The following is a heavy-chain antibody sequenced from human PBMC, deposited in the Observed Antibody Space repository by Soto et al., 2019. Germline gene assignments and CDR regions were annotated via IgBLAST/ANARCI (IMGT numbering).Heavy chain of an antibody. D-gene: IGHD2-2*01. CDR3: ARGLDQPPVGLYFDT. J-gene: IGHJ4*02. Sequence: QVQLVQSGAEVKNPGSSVKVSCKTSGGTFNSYLIDWVRQAPGQGLEWMGGIIPAFGTAKYAQKFQGRVTITADKYTTTAYIELRTLTSEDTAVYYCARGLDQPPVGLYFDTWGQGTLVTVSS. CDR1: GGTFNSYL. CDR2: IIPAFGTA. V-gene: IGHV1-69*06.